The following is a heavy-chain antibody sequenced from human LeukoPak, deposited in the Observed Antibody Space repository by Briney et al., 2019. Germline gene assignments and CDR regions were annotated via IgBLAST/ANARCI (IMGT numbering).Heavy chain of an antibody. V-gene: IGHV3-33*01. J-gene: IGHJ4*02. CDR2: IWYDGSNK. Sequence: PGGSLRLSCAASGFTFSSYGMHWVRQAPGKGLEWVAVIWYDGSNKYYADSVKGRFTISRDNSKNTLYLQMNSLRAEDTAVYYCARGSGSSQYYFDYWGQGTLVNVSS. CDR1: GFTFSSYG. CDR3: ARGSGSSQYYFDY. D-gene: IGHD3-10*01.